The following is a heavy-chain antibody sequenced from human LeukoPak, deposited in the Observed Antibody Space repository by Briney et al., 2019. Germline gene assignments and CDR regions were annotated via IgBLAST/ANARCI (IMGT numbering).Heavy chain of an antibody. CDR3: AGGSPIVVVTAISQPFDY. CDR1: GYTFTGYY. J-gene: IGHJ4*02. D-gene: IGHD2-21*02. Sequence: ASVKVSCKASGYTFTGYYMHWVRQAPGQGLEWMGWINPNSGGTNYAQKFQGRVTMTRDTSISTAYMELSRLRSDDTAVYYCAGGSPIVVVTAISQPFDYWGQGTLVTVSS. V-gene: IGHV1-2*02. CDR2: INPNSGGT.